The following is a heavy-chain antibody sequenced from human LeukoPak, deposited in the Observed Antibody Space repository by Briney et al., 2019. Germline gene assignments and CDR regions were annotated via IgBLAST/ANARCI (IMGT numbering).Heavy chain of an antibody. J-gene: IGHJ4*02. D-gene: IGHD1-26*01. CDR1: GFTFSSYW. CDR2: VKSDGSSI. V-gene: IGHV3-74*01. Sequence: GGSLRLPCAASGFTFSSYWMHWVRQAPGKGLVWVSHVKSDGSSITYADSVKGRFTISRDNDKNTLYLQMNSLRAEDTAVYYCGRGDPIGRYWGQGTLVTVSS. CDR3: GRGDPIGRY.